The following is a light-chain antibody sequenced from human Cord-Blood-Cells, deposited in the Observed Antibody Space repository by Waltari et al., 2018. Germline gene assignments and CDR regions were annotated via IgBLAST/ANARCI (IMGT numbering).Light chain of an antibody. Sequence: DIQMTQSPSSLSASVGDRVTITCRASQGISNYLAWYQQKPGKVPKLLIYDASTLQSRVTSRCSGSGSGTDFTLTISSLQPEDVATYYCQKYNSAPQTFGPGTKVDIK. J-gene: IGKJ3*01. V-gene: IGKV1-27*01. CDR3: QKYNSAPQT. CDR2: DAS. CDR1: QGISNY.